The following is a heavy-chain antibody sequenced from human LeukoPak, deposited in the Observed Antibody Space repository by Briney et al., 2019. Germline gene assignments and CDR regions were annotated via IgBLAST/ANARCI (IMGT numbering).Heavy chain of an antibody. V-gene: IGHV3-33*01. CDR3: AREWRDTAMVPQYYGMDV. J-gene: IGHJ6*02. Sequence: GGSLRLPCAASGFTFRNYGMHWVRQAPGKGLEWVALIWYDGSNQDYGDSVRGRFTVSRDNSKNTLYLQMNSLRAEDTAVYYCAREWRDTAMVPQYYGMDVWGQGTTVTVSS. D-gene: IGHD5-18*01. CDR1: GFTFRNYG. CDR2: IWYDGSNQ.